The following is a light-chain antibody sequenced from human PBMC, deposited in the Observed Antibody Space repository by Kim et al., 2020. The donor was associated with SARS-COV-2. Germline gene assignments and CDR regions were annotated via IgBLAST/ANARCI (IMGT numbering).Light chain of an antibody. CDR1: QSVGSY. CDR3: QQRSN. CDR2: DAS. V-gene: IGKV3-11*01. J-gene: IGKJ4*01. Sequence: ATLSLSPGERATLSCRASQSVGSYLAWYQQKPGQAPRLLIYDASNRATGIPARFSGSGSGTDFTLTISSLEPEDFAVYYCQQRSNFGGGTKVDIK.